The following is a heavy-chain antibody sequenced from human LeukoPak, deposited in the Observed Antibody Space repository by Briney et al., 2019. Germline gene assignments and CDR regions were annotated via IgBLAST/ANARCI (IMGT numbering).Heavy chain of an antibody. J-gene: IGHJ5*02. CDR3: ARGLRYGSGSSRVYNWFDP. Sequence: SETLSLTCTVSGYSISSGYYWGWIRQPPGKGLEWIGSIYHSGSTNYNPSLKSRVTISVDTSKNQFSLKLSSVTAADTAVYYCARGLRYGSGSSRVYNWFDPWGQGTLVTVSS. D-gene: IGHD3-10*01. V-gene: IGHV4-38-2*02. CDR1: GYSISSGYY. CDR2: IYHSGST.